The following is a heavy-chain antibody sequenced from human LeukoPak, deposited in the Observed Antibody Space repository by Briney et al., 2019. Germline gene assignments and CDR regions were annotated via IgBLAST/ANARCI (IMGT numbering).Heavy chain of an antibody. CDR2: IYYSGST. Sequence: SQTLSLTCTVSGGSISSGDYYWSWIRQPPGKGLEWIGYIYYSGSTYYNPSLKSRVTISVDTSKNQFSLKLSSVTAADTAVYYCARGFSPIFCSSTSCYKKKGWFDPWGQGTLVTVSS. J-gene: IGHJ5*02. D-gene: IGHD2-2*02. CDR1: GGSISSGDYY. CDR3: ARGFSPIFCSSTSCYKKKGWFDP. V-gene: IGHV4-30-4*08.